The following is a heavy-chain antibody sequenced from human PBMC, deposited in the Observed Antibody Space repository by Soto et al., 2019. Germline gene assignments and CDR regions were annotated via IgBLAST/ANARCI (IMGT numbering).Heavy chain of an antibody. J-gene: IGHJ4*01. CDR3: AKDYESGVSLPFHF. CDR1: GFSFRDYG. V-gene: IGHV3-23*01. D-gene: IGHD3-16*01. Sequence: EVQLLEAGGGLVQPGGSLRLSCAASGFSFRDYGMSWVRQAPGKGLEWLSAIIGIGDTAYYADSVRGRFTISRDNSKYTLYLQLNVRGAEDTAMYSCAKDYESGVSLPFHFWGHGSLVTVSS. CDR2: IIGIGDTA.